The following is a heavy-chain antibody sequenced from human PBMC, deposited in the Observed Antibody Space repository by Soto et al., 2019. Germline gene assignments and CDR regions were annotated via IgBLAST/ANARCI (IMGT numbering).Heavy chain of an antibody. Sequence: TSETLSLSCTVSGDSISTSSSYYWGWIRQPPGRGLEWIGSIYYSGTAYYNPSLKSRVTVSVDRSTNQFSLRLSSVTAADTAVYYCARLYLTGFGEINFGLFLDYLDFWGEGTQVTVSS. CDR1: GDSISTSSSYY. D-gene: IGHD3-3*01. CDR2: IYYSGTA. V-gene: IGHV4-39*01. CDR3: ARLYLTGFGEINFGLFLDYLDF. J-gene: IGHJ4*02.